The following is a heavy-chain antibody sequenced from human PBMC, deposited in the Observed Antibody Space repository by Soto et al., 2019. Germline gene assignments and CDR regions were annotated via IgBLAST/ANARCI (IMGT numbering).Heavy chain of an antibody. V-gene: IGHV4-31*03. CDR2: IYYSGST. J-gene: IGHJ6*02. CDR3: ARIATYYDFWSGYYTGTSYYYGMDV. CDR1: GGSISSGGYY. D-gene: IGHD3-3*01. Sequence: SETLSLTCTVSGGSISSGGYYWSWIRQHPGKGLEWIGYIYYSGSTYYNPSLKSRVTISVDTSKNQFSLKLSSVTAADTAVYYCARIATYYDFWSGYYTGTSYYYGMDVWGQGTTVTVYS.